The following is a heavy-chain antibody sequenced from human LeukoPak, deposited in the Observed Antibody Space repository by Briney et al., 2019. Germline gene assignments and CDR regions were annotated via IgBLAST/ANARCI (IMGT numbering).Heavy chain of an antibody. CDR2: IYYSGST. CDR3: AGAEMDWFDP. J-gene: IGHJ5*02. V-gene: IGHV4-39*01. Sequence: SETLSLTCTVSGVSISSSSYYWGWIRQPPGKGLEWIGSIYYSGSTYYNPSLKSRVTIFVDTSKNQFSLKLSSVTAADTAVYYCAGAEMDWFDPWGQGTLVTVSS. CDR1: GVSISSSSYY. D-gene: IGHD5-24*01.